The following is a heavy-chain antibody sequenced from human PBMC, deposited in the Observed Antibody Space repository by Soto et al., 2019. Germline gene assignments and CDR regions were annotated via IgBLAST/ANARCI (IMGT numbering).Heavy chain of an antibody. V-gene: IGHV1-18*01. CDR2: LSVYNGNT. CDR1: GYTFTNYG. CDR3: ARGRPHDY. J-gene: IGHJ4*02. Sequence: ASVEVSCKASGYTFTNYGISWVRQAPGQGLEWVGWLSVYNGNTNYAQKFQGRVTVTTDTSTSTAYMELRSLISDDTAVYYCARGRPHDYWGQGTLVTVSS.